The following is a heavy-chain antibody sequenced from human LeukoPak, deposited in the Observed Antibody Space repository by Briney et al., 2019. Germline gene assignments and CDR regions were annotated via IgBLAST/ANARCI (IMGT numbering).Heavy chain of an antibody. CDR1: GSTFTGYY. CDR3: ARGSRYCSSTSCSYYFDY. CDR2: MNPNSGNT. D-gene: IGHD2-2*01. Sequence: ASVKVSCKASGSTFTGYYMHWVRQAPGQGLEWMGWMNPNSGNTGYAQKFQGRVTITRNTSISTAYMELSSLGSEDTAVYYCARGSRYCSSTSCSYYFDYWGQGTLVTVSS. J-gene: IGHJ4*02. V-gene: IGHV1-8*03.